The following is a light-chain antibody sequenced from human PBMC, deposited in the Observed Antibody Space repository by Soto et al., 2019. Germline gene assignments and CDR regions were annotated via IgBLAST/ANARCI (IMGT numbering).Light chain of an antibody. Sequence: EIVLTQSPATLSLSPGERATLSCRASQSVSSYLAWSQHKPGQAPRLLIYDASNRATGIPARFSGSGSGTDFTLTISSLESEDFAVYYCQQRSNWPPLTFGGGTKVEIK. J-gene: IGKJ4*01. CDR1: QSVSSY. CDR3: QQRSNWPPLT. CDR2: DAS. V-gene: IGKV3-11*01.